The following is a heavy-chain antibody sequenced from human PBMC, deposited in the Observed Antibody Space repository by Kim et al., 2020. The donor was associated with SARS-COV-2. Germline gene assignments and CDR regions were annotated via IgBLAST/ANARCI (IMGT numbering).Heavy chain of an antibody. D-gene: IGHD5-18*01. CDR3: ARGPPPSGPYVDTAMVTVY. J-gene: IGHJ4*02. CDR1: GYTFTSYA. CDR2: INAGNGNT. V-gene: IGHV1-3*01. Sequence: ASVKVSCKASGYTFTSYAMHWVRQAPGQRLEWMGWINAGNGNTKYSQKFQGRVTITRDTSASTAYMELSSLRSEDTAVYYCARGPPPSGPYVDTAMVTVYWGQGTLVTVSS.